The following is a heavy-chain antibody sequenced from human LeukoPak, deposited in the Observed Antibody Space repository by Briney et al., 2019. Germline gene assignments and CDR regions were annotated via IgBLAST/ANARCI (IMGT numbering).Heavy chain of an antibody. CDR2: IIPIFGTA. V-gene: IGHV1-69*01. CDR1: GGTFSSYT. CDR3: ARDGDTYYDILTGYPTFDY. D-gene: IGHD3-9*01. J-gene: IGHJ4*02. Sequence: SVKVSCKASGGTFSSYTISWVRQAPGQGLEWMGGIIPIFGTANYAQKFQGRVTITADESTSTAYMELSSLRSEDTAVYYCARDGDTYYDILTGYPTFDYWGQGTLVTVSS.